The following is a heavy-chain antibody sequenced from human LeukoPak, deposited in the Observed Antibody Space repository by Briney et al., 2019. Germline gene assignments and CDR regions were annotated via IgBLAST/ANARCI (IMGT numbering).Heavy chain of an antibody. V-gene: IGHV1-46*01. D-gene: IGHD5-24*01. CDR1: GYTFTSNY. J-gene: IGHJ5*02. CDR3: AGDNSVRDEAWWFSP. CDR2: ISPSGAST. Sequence: ASVKVSCKSFGYTFTSNYMHWVRQAPGQGPEWMGVISPSGASTTYAQTFQGRVTLTRDMSTSTDYLKLSSLRSEDTAVYYCAGDNSVRDEAWWFSPWGQGTLVTVSS.